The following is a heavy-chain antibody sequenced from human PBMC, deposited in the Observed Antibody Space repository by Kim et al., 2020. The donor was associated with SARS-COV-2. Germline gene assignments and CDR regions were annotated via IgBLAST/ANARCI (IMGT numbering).Heavy chain of an antibody. CDR3: ARGTMVRGVITYDY. J-gene: IGHJ4*02. CDR2: IYSGGST. D-gene: IGHD3-10*01. V-gene: IGHV3-53*01. CDR1: GFTVSSNY. Sequence: GGSLRLSCAASGFTVSSNYMSWVRHAPGKGLEWVSVIYSGGSTYYADSVKGRFTISRDNSKNTLYLQMNSLRAEDTAVYYCARGTMVRGVITYDYWGQGTLVTVSS.